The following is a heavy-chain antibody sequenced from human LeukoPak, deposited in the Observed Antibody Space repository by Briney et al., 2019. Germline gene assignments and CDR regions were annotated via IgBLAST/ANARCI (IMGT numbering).Heavy chain of an antibody. D-gene: IGHD5-18*01. V-gene: IGHV1-18*04. CDR3: ARDGYSYGARAVDY. J-gene: IGHJ4*02. Sequence: ASVKVSCKASGYTFTGYYMHWVRQAPGQGLEWMGWISAYNGNTNYAQKLQGRVTMTTDTSTSTAYMELRSLRSDDTAVYYCARDGYSYGARAVDYWGQGTLVTVSS. CDR2: ISAYNGNT. CDR1: GYTFTGYY.